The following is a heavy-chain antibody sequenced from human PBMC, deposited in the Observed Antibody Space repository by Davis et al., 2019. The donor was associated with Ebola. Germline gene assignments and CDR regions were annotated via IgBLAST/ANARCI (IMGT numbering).Heavy chain of an antibody. J-gene: IGHJ5*02. Sequence: APSVKVSCKASGGTFSSYTISWVRQAPGQGLEWMGRIIPILGTANYAQKFQGRVTITADESTSTAYMELSSLRSEDTAVYYCASGGFRGFDPWGQGTLVTVSS. V-gene: IGHV1-69*08. CDR2: IIPILGTA. D-gene: IGHD2-15*01. CDR1: GGTFSSYT. CDR3: ASGGFRGFDP.